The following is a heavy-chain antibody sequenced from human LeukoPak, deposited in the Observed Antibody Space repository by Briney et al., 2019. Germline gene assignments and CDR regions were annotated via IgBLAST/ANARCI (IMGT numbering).Heavy chain of an antibody. J-gene: IGHJ4*02. CDR1: GYTFTSYA. V-gene: IGHV1-3*01. Sequence: VASVKVSCKASGYTFTSYAMHWVRQAPGQRLDWMGWINAGNGNTKYSQKFQGRVTITRDTSASTAYMELSSLRSEDTAVYYCARSVLLWFGDPTPTLDYWGQGTLVTVSS. CDR3: ARSVLLWFGDPTPTLDY. D-gene: IGHD3-10*01. CDR2: INAGNGNT.